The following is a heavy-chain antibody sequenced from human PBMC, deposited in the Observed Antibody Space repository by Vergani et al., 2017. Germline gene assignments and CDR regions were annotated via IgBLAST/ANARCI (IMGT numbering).Heavy chain of an antibody. CDR1: GGSISSSNW. J-gene: IGHJ4*02. D-gene: IGHD5-12*01. CDR2: IYHSGST. CDR3: ARVGRVATIRAPWYFDY. V-gene: IGHV4-4*03. Sequence: QVQLQESGPGLVKPPGTLSLTCAVSGGSISSSNWWSWVRQPPGKGLEWIGEIYHSGSTNYNPSLKSRVTISVDKSKNQFSLKLSSVTAADTAVYYCARVGRVATIRAPWYFDYWGQGTLVTVSS.